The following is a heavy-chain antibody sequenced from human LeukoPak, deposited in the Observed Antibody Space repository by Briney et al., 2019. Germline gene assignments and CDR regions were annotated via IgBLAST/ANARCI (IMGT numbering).Heavy chain of an antibody. D-gene: IGHD4-17*01. Sequence: GRSLRLSCVASGFTFSSYGMHWVRQAPGKGLEWVAVIWYDGSRKYYADFVKGRFTISRDNSKNTLHLQMNSLRAEDTALYYCARDRYGATPDAFDIWGQGTMVTVSS. CDR3: ARDRYGATPDAFDI. CDR2: IWYDGSRK. V-gene: IGHV3-33*01. J-gene: IGHJ3*02. CDR1: GFTFSSYG.